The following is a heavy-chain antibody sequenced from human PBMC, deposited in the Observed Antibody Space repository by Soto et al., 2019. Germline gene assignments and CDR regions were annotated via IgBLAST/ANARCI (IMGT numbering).Heavy chain of an antibody. Sequence: SGPTLVNPTQTLTLTRTVSGFSLSGTGMRVTWIRQPPGKALEWLARIDWEDTKLYSTSLKTRLSISKDTSKNQVVLTMTNMDPADTATYYCARAFYGMDVWGPGTTVTVSS. CDR3: ARAFYGMDV. V-gene: IGHV2-70*04. CDR2: IDWEDTK. J-gene: IGHJ6*02. CDR1: GFSLSGTGMR.